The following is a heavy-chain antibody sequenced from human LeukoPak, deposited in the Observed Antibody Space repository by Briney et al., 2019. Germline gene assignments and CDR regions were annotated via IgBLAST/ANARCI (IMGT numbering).Heavy chain of an antibody. J-gene: IGHJ6*03. CDR1: GGSISRSRYY. V-gene: IGHV4-39*01. CDR3: ARRPIYSGSYYYYYYMDV. CDR2: IYYSGST. Sequence: SETLSLTCTVSGGSISRSRYYWGWIRQPPGKGLEWIGSIYYSGSTYYNPSLKSRVTISVDTSKNQFSLKLSSVTAADTAVYYCARRPIYSGSYYYYYYMDVWGKGTTVTISS. D-gene: IGHD1-26*01.